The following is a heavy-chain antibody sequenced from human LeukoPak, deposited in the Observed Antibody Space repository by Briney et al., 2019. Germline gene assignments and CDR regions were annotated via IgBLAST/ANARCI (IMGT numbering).Heavy chain of an antibody. CDR3: AKDGPVASSGRGDYFDY. CDR1: GFTFSSYG. D-gene: IGHD6-19*01. V-gene: IGHV3-30*02. J-gene: IGHJ4*02. Sequence: GGSLRLSCAASGFTFSSYGMHWVRQAPGKGLEWVAFIRYDGSNKYYADSVKGRFTISRDNSKNTLYLQMNSLRAEDTAVYYCAKDGPVASSGRGDYFDYWGQGTLVTVSS. CDR2: IRYDGSNK.